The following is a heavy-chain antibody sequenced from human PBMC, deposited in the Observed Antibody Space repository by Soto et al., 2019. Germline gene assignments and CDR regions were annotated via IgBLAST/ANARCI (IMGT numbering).Heavy chain of an antibody. CDR1: GFSLSTSGVG. CDR3: APSLAASNCGYYGPINSFDY. J-gene: IGHJ4*02. CDR2: IYWDDDK. V-gene: IGHV2-5*02. Sequence: QITLKESGPTLVKPTQTLTLTCTFSGFSLSTSGVGVDWIRQPPGKALEWLALIYWDDDKRYSPSLKSRLTLTNDPSKTQVVLTMPDMHTVDTATYYCAPSLAASNCGYYGPINSFDYWGQGTLVSVSS. D-gene: IGHD4-17*01.